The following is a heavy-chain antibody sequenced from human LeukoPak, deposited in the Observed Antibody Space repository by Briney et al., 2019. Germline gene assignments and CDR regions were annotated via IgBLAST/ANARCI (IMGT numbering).Heavy chain of an antibody. V-gene: IGHV3-30*18. CDR3: AKDWGYGDYIGYYFDY. CDR2: ISYDGSNK. J-gene: IGHJ4*02. D-gene: IGHD4-17*01. Sequence: GGSLRLSCAASGFTFSSYGMHWDRQAPGKGLEWVAVISYDGSNKYYADSVKGRFAISRDNSKNTLYLQMNSLRAEDTAVYYCAKDWGYGDYIGYYFDYWGQGTLVTVSS. CDR1: GFTFSSYG.